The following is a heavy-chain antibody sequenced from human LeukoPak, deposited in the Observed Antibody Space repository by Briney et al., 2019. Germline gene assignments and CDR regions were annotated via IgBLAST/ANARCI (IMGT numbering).Heavy chain of an antibody. CDR1: GYTFTGYF. J-gene: IGHJ5*02. CDR3: ARVFNYYDTSGYYT. V-gene: IGHV1-2*02. CDR2: INPNSGGT. Sequence: ASVKVCCKASGYTFTGYFLHWVRQAPGQGLEWMGWINPNSGGTTFAQKFQGRVTMTRDTSISTAYMELSRLRSDDTAVYYCARVFNYYDTSGYYTWGQGTLVTVSS. D-gene: IGHD3-22*01.